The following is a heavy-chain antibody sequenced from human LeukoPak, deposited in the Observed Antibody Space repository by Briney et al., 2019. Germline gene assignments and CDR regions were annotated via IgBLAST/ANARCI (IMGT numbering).Heavy chain of an antibody. J-gene: IGHJ6*03. CDR3: ARDQFHSRYYYMDV. V-gene: IGHV3-7*03. CDR2: TKLDGSEK. CDR1: GFTFNSYW. D-gene: IGHD2-21*01. Sequence: GGSLRLSCAASGFTFNSYWMNWVRQAPGKGLEWVANTKLDGSEKFYVDSVKGRFTISRDNANNSLYLQMNSLRAEDTAVYYCARDQFHSRYYYMDVWGKGTTVTISS.